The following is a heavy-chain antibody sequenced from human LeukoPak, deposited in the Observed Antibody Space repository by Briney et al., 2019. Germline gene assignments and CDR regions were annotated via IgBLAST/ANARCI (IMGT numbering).Heavy chain of an antibody. CDR3: AKEEAYIAFLY. D-gene: IGHD2/OR15-2a*01. CDR2: INPNTGVA. CDR1: GYTFTGYY. V-gene: IGHV1-2*06. Sequence: ASVKVSCKTSGYTFTGYYIHWVRQAPGQGLEWMARINPNTGVADSAQKFQGRVTMTRDTSITTAYLELINLRSDDTAVYYRAKEEAYIAFLYWGQGTLVTVSS. J-gene: IGHJ4*02.